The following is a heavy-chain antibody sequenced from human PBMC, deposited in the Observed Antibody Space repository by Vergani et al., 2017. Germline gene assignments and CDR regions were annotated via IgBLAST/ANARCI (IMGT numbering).Heavy chain of an antibody. CDR1: GITFWKFG. D-gene: IGHD5-12*01. Sequence: EVDLVESGGGLAQPGGSLRLSCEASGITFWKFGMHWVRQGPGKGLEWVSGSSWNSGAVDYADSVRGRFNISRDNAKNSLFLEMNSLRFEDTAVYFCTKGSFYYHDSAGHGYDPYTGFDLWGQGTLVTVSS. CDR3: TKGSFYYHDSAGHGYDPYTGFDL. CDR2: SSWNSGAV. V-gene: IGHV3-9*01. J-gene: IGHJ3*01.